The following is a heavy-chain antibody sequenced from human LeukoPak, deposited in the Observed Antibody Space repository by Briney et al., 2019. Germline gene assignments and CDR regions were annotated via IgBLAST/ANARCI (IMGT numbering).Heavy chain of an antibody. CDR1: GGSISSYY. Sequence: SSETLSLTCTVSGGSISSYYWSWIRQPPGKGLEWIGYIYYSGSTNYNPSLKSRVTISVDTSKNQFSLKLSSVTAADTAVYYCARRITGTTSGMDVWGQGTTVTVSS. D-gene: IGHD1-7*01. CDR2: IYYSGST. V-gene: IGHV4-59*08. CDR3: ARRITGTTSGMDV. J-gene: IGHJ6*02.